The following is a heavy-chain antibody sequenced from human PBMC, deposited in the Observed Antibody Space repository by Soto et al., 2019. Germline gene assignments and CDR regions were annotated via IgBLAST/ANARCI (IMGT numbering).Heavy chain of an antibody. Sequence: QVQLVQSGAAVRQPASSVKVSCKTSGGTFSSYAISWVRQAPGQGLEWMGGIDPIVDTSTYAQKFQGRVTITADESTSTVSLELSSLRSAASAGYYCVPVVALPGNPDNWGQGTPVTVPQ. J-gene: IGHJ4*02. CDR1: GGTFSSYA. CDR3: VPVVALPGNPDN. D-gene: IGHD2-15*01. V-gene: IGHV1-69*12. CDR2: IDPIVDTS.